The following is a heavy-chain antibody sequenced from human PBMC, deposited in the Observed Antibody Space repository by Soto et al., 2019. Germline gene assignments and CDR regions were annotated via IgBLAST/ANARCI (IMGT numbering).Heavy chain of an antibody. CDR2: INSDGSDT. CDR1: GFTFSHYW. J-gene: IGHJ4*02. D-gene: IGHD3-10*01. V-gene: IGHV3-74*01. CDR3: IRGLGGPDS. Sequence: EVQLVESGGGLVQPGGSLTLSCAASGFTFSHYWMHWVRQVPGRGLVWVSRINSDGSDTIYADFVKGRFTISRDNAENTLYLRMNSLRPEDTAVYYCIRGLGGPDSWGQGTLVTVSS.